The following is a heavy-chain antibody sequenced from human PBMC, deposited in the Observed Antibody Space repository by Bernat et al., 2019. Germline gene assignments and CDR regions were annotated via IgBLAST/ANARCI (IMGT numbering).Heavy chain of an antibody. D-gene: IGHD1-26*01. J-gene: IGHJ3*02. Sequence: EVQLLESGGGLGHPGGSLRLSCAASGFTFSNFAMTWVRQAPEKGLDWVSSISNSGGATYYADSVKGRFTISRDNSKNTLYLQVNSLRAEDTAVYYCVKPKWGPDAFDIWGQGTMVTVSS. CDR2: ISNSGGAT. CDR1: GFTFSNFA. CDR3: VKPKWGPDAFDI. V-gene: IGHV3-23*01.